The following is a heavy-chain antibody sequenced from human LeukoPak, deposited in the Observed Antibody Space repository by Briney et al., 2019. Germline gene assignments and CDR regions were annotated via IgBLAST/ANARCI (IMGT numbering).Heavy chain of an antibody. J-gene: IGHJ4*02. CDR3: ARGYSSSWYVFGY. V-gene: IGHV3-7*04. Sequence: GGSLRLSCAASGFTFNTYGMSWVRQAPGKGPEWVASVKQDGNEKFYVDSVKGRFTISRDNAKNSLYLQMNSLRAEDTAVYYCARGYSSSWYVFGYWGQGTLVTVSS. CDR2: VKQDGNEK. CDR1: GFTFNTYG. D-gene: IGHD6-13*01.